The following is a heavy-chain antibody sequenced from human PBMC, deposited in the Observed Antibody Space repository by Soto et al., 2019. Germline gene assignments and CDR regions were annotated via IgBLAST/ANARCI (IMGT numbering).Heavy chain of an antibody. J-gene: IGHJ2*01. CDR3: ARPLWRDDYNWGYFDL. CDR1: GFTFSSYA. V-gene: IGHV3-30-3*01. D-gene: IGHD4-4*01. Sequence: QVQLVESGGGVVQPGRSLRLSCAASGFTFSSYAMHWVRQAPGKGLEWVTVISYDGSNKYYTDSVKGRFTISRDNSKNTLYLQINSLRPEDTAVYYCARPLWRDDYNWGYFDLRGRGTLVTVSS. CDR2: ISYDGSNK.